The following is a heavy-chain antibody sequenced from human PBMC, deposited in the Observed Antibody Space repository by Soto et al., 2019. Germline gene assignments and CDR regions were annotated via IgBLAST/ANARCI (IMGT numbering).Heavy chain of an antibody. V-gene: IGHV2-5*01. J-gene: IGHJ4*02. CDR1: GFSLNARGAR. Sequence: SGPTLVNPTQTLTLPCTLPGFSLNARGARVGWIRQPPGKALEWLALIYWHDGKRYSPSLKNRLTVPKDTLKNHVVLTLTNMDPAATGTYYCALGEYSRHVRCFFDYWDQGILVTVSS. CDR2: IYWHDGK. CDR3: ALGEYSRHVRCFFDY. D-gene: IGHD4-17*01.